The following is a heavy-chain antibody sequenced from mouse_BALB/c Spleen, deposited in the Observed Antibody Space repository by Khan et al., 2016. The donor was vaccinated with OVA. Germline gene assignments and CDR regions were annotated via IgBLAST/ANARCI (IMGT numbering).Heavy chain of an antibody. CDR3: ARREGNGYDYWYFDV. Sequence: EVELVESGPGLVKPSQSLSLTCTVTGYSITSDYAWNWIRQFPGNKLEWMGYISYSGSTSYNPSLKSRISITRDTSKNQFFLPLNSVTTEDTATYDCARREGNGYDYWYFDVWGAGTTVTVSS. CDR1: GYSITSDYA. D-gene: IGHD2-2*01. CDR2: ISYSGST. J-gene: IGHJ1*01. V-gene: IGHV3-2*02.